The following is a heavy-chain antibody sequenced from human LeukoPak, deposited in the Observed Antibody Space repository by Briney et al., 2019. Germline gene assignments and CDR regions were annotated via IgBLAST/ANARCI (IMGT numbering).Heavy chain of an antibody. J-gene: IGHJ4*02. CDR2: ISSSSSYI. CDR3: ARATGKYSSSSMLASLDYFDY. Sequence: AGGSLRLSCAASGFTFSSYSMNWVPQAPGKGLEWVSSISSSSSYIYYADSVKGRFTISRDNAKNSLYLQMNSLRAEDTAVYYCARATGKYSSSSMLASLDYFDYWGQGTLVTVSS. D-gene: IGHD6-6*01. V-gene: IGHV3-21*01. CDR1: GFTFSSYS.